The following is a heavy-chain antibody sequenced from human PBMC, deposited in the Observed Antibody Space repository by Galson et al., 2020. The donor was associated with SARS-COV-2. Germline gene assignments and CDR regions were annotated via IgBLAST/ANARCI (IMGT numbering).Heavy chain of an antibody. Sequence: QTSETLSLTCTVSGASITTYSWSWIRQPPGKGLEWIAYIYFTGSTNYNPSLESRVTISADKSKNQFSLKLMSVTAADTAIYYFARDNTHSSELDYWGQGTLVTVSS. CDR3: ARDNTHSSELDY. CDR2: IYFTGST. V-gene: IGHV4-59*01. CDR1: GASITTYS. D-gene: IGHD3-22*01. J-gene: IGHJ4*02.